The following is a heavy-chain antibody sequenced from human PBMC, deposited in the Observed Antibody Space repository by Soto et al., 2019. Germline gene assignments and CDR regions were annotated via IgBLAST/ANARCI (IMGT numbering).Heavy chain of an antibody. D-gene: IGHD4-17*01. V-gene: IGHV4-39*01. CDR2: IYDGGNT. CDR1: GVSMSSATYY. Sequence: PSETLSLTCTFSGVSMSSATYYWGWIRQPPGKGLEWLGTIYDGGNTYYNPSLESRVTISVDTSKNQFSLNLRSVTAADTAVYYCARRDDYGDYEVFAYWGQGILVTVSS. CDR3: ARRDDYGDYEVFAY. J-gene: IGHJ4*02.